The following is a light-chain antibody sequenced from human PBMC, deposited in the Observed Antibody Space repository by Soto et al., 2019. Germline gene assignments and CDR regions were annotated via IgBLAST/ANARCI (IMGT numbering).Light chain of an antibody. CDR3: QQSSSTTTWT. Sequence: DSQITQSPSSLSASVGDRVTITCRTKQSIDSYLNWYQQKPGKAPKLLIYAASSLQSGVASRFSGSGSGTDFTLTISSLQPEDFANYYCQQSSSTTTWTFGKGTKVDIK. CDR2: AAS. J-gene: IGKJ1*01. CDR1: QSIDSY. V-gene: IGKV1-39*01.